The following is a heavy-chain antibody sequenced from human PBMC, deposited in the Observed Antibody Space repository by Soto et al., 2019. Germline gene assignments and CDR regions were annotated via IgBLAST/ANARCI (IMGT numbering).Heavy chain of an antibody. CDR2: INHSGST. Sequence: PSETLSLTCAVYGGSFSGYYWSWIRQPPGKGLEWIGEINHSGSTNYNPSLKSRVTISVDTSKNQFSLKLSSVTAADTAVYYCARGDTAMAFDYWGQGTLVTVSS. V-gene: IGHV4-34*01. CDR1: GGSFSGYY. CDR3: ARGDTAMAFDY. D-gene: IGHD5-18*01. J-gene: IGHJ4*02.